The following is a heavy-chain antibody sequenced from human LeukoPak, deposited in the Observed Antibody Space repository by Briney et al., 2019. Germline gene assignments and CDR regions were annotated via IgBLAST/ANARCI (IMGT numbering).Heavy chain of an antibody. D-gene: IGHD3-9*01. V-gene: IGHV4-39*07. CDR3: AGDLRLRYFDWLSLPRFDY. Sequence: SEALSLTCTVSGGSITSDSYYWDWIRQPPGKGLEWIGSIHYSGSTNYNPSLKSRVTISVDTSKNQFSLKLSSVTAADTAVYYCAGDLRLRYFDWLSLPRFDYWGQGTLVTVSS. CDR1: GGSITSDSYY. J-gene: IGHJ4*02. CDR2: IHYSGST.